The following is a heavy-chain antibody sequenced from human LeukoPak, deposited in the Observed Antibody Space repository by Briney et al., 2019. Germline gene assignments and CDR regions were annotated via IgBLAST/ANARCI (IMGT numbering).Heavy chain of an antibody. Sequence: GGSLRLSCAASGFTFSSYAMHWVRQAPGKGLEWVAVISYDGSNKYYADSVKGRFTISRDNSKNTLYLQMNSLRAEDTAVYYCARAKGTYDFWSGYPYYFDYWGQGTLVTVSS. D-gene: IGHD3-3*01. CDR3: ARAKGTYDFWSGYPYYFDY. J-gene: IGHJ4*02. V-gene: IGHV3-30-3*01. CDR1: GFTFSSYA. CDR2: ISYDGSNK.